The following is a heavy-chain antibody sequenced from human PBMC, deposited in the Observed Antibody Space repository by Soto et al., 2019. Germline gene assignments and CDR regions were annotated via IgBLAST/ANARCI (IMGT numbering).Heavy chain of an antibody. V-gene: IGHV1-8*01. CDR2: MNPNSGNT. CDR3: NREPPGGYRFDH. J-gene: IGHJ4*02. D-gene: IGHD1-26*01. CDR1: TYTFTSYD. Sequence: ASVKVSCKASTYTFTSYDINWVRQATGQGLEWMGWMNPNSGNTGYAQKFQGRVTMTRDTSTSTVYMELSSLRSEDAAVYYCNREPPGGYRFDHWGQGTLVTVSS.